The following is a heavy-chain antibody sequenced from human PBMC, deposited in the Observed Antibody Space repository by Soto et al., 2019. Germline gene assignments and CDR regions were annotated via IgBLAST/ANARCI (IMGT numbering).Heavy chain of an antibody. CDR2: VYYSGTT. D-gene: IGHD3-22*01. CDR1: GASINNNDYY. V-gene: IGHV4-30-4*01. Sequence: SETLSLTCTVSGASINNNDYYWSWIRQTPGKGLEWIGYVYYSGTTDYIPSLKSRLAMSIDKSQNQFTLKLNSVTAADTATYYCARMSYFYDKWYFDLWGRGTLVTVSS. CDR3: ARMSYFYDKWYFDL. J-gene: IGHJ2*01.